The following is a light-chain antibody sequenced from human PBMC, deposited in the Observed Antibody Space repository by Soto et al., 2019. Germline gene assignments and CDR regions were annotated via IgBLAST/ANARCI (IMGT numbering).Light chain of an antibody. Sequence: EIVLTQSPSTLPLSPGHRATLSCMPSQSVTSRYLAWYQQKPGQAPRLLMSGASTRAAGIPDRFSGDGSGTDFTLTISRLEPEDFAVYYCQQYGTSAITFGQGTRLEIK. V-gene: IGKV3-20*01. CDR1: QSVTSRY. J-gene: IGKJ5*01. CDR3: QQYGTSAIT. CDR2: GAS.